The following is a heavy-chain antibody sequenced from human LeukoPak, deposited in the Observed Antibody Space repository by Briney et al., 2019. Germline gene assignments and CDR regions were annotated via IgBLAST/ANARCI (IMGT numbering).Heavy chain of an antibody. CDR3: ASRAAWTISP. V-gene: IGHV3-21*01. J-gene: IGHJ5*02. Sequence: GGSQRLSCAASGFTSSSYSMNWVRQAPGKGLEWVSSISSSSSYIYYADSVKGRFTISRDNAKNSLYLQMNSLRAEDTAVYYCASRAAWTISPWGQGTLVTVSS. CDR2: ISSSSSYI. CDR1: GFTSSSYS. D-gene: IGHD3/OR15-3a*01.